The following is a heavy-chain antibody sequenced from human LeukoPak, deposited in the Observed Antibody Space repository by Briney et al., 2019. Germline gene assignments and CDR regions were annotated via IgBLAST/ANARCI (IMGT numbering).Heavy chain of an antibody. V-gene: IGHV3-33*01. J-gene: IGHJ4*02. Sequence: GRSLRLSCAASGFTFSNYGMNWVRQAPGKGLEWVAVIWYDGSNKYYADSVKGRFTISRDNSKNTLYLQMNSLRAEDTAVYYCARDGIAVAGTNYWGQGTLVTVSS. CDR1: GFTFSNYG. CDR3: ARDGIAVAGTNY. CDR2: IWYDGSNK. D-gene: IGHD6-19*01.